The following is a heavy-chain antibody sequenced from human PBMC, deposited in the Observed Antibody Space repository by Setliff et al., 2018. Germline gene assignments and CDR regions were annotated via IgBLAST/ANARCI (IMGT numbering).Heavy chain of an antibody. CDR3: ARTCSGSGCYAGLES. V-gene: IGHV3-33*08. D-gene: IGHD2-15*01. Sequence: PGGSVRLSCAASGFTFSTYRMHWVRQAPGKGLEWVAVIWDDGVKKYHADSVKGRFTISRDNSKNTLYLQMNSLRPEDTAVYYCARTCSGSGCYAGLESWGQGTPVTVSS. J-gene: IGHJ4*02. CDR1: GFTFSTYR. CDR2: IWDDGVKK.